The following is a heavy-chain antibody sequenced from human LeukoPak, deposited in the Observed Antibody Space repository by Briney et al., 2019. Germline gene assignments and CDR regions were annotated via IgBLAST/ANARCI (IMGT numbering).Heavy chain of an antibody. D-gene: IGHD3-10*01. J-gene: IGHJ4*02. Sequence: GGSRRLSCAASGFTFSDYYLSGIRQAPGKGWEGVSYISSSGSTIYYADSVKGRFTISRDNAKNSLYLQMNSLRAEDTAVYYCARDLHGSGTIGDYWGQGTLVTVSS. CDR2: ISSSGSTI. CDR3: ARDLHGSGTIGDY. CDR1: GFTFSDYY. V-gene: IGHV3-11*01.